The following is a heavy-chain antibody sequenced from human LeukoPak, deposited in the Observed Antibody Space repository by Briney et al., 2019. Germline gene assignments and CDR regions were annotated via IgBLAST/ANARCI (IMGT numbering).Heavy chain of an antibody. Sequence: GGSLRLSCAASGFTFSSYEMIWVRQAPGKGLEGVSYISSSGSTIYYADSVKRRFTISRDNAKNSLYLQMNSLRAEDTAVYYCAELGITMIGGVWGRGTTVTISS. V-gene: IGHV3-48*03. CDR2: ISSSGSTI. CDR1: GFTFSSYE. CDR3: AELGITMIGGV. D-gene: IGHD3-10*02. J-gene: IGHJ6*04.